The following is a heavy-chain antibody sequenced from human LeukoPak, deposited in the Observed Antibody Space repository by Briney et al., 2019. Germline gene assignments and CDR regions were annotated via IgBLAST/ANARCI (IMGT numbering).Heavy chain of an antibody. V-gene: IGHV3-30*04. CDR3: ARGSRAIVATKFARGRYMDV. CDR1: GFTFSNYA. J-gene: IGHJ6*03. CDR2: ISHDGSNK. D-gene: IGHD5-12*01. Sequence: GRSLRLSCAASGFTFSNYAIHWVRQAPGKGLEWVAVISHDGSNKYYADSVKGRFTISRDNSKNTLYLQMNSLRTEDTAAYYCARGSRAIVATKFARGRYMDVWGKGTTVTVSS.